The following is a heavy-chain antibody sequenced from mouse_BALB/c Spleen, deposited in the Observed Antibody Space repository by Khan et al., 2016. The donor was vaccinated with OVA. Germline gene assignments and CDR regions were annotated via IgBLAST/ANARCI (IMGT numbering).Heavy chain of an antibody. CDR2: ISSDGDYT. CDR3: ASHLTGSFAY. V-gene: IGHV5-6*01. J-gene: IGHJ3*01. Sequence: EVQLVESGGDLVKPGGSLKLSCAASGFTFSSYSMSWVRQTPDKRLEWVATISSDGDYTYFPDSVKERFTISRDNAKNTLNLQMSSLKSEDTALYYCASHLTGSFAYGGQGTLVTVSA. D-gene: IGHD4-1*01. CDR1: GFTFSSYS.